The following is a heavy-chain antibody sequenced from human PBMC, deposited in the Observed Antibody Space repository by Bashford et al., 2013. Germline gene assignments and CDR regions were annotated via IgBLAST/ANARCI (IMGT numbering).Heavy chain of an antibody. D-gene: IGHD2-15*01. J-gene: IGHJ4*02. CDR2: INPYNGNT. V-gene: IGHV1-18*01. CDR1: GYTFTSYG. CDR3: ARGVDFDY. Sequence: VASVKVSCKASGYTFTSYGISWVRQAPGQGLEWVGWINPYNGNTNYAQNLQGRVTVTTDTSTSTAYMELRSLRSDDTAVYYCARGVDFDYWGQGTLVTVSS.